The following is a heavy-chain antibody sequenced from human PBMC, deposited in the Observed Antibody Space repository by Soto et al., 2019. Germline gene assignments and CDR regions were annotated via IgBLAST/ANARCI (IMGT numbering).Heavy chain of an antibody. CDR2: ISAYNGNT. Sequence: ASVKVSCTASGYSYTRYGISWVRGAPGDGLAWMGWISAYNGNTNYAQKLQGRVTMTTDTSTSTAYMELRSLRSDDTAVYYCARDQGVPPPFYDRRGYYDYCGQVTLVIVS. D-gene: IGHD3-22*01. V-gene: IGHV1-18*01. CDR1: GYSYTRYG. CDR3: ARDQGVPPPFYDRRGYYDY. J-gene: IGHJ4*02.